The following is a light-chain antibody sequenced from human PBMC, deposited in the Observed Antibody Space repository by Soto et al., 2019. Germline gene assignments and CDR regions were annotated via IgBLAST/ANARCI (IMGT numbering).Light chain of an antibody. CDR1: SSDVGGYNL. Sequence: QSALTQPRSVSGSPGQSVTISCTGTSSDVGGYNLVSWYQQHPGNAPKLMIYDVSKRPSGVPDRFSGSKSGNTASLTISGLQAEDEADYYCYSYAGSYTFYVFGTGTKVTVL. CDR2: DVS. J-gene: IGLJ1*01. V-gene: IGLV2-11*01. CDR3: YSYAGSYTFYV.